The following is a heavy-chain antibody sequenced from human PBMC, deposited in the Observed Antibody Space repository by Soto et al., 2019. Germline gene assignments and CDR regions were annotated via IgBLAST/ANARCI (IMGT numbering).Heavy chain of an antibody. CDR3: ARRYAVVPAHYYYGMDV. CDR2: ISSSSSTI. V-gene: IGHV3-48*02. CDR1: GFTFSSYS. Sequence: EVQLVESGGGLVQPGGSLRLSCAASGFTFSSYSMNWVRQAPGKGLEWVSYISSSSSTIYYADSVKGRFTISRDNAKNSLYLQMNSLRDEDTAVYYCARRYAVVPAHYYYGMDVWGQGTTVTVSS. J-gene: IGHJ6*02. D-gene: IGHD2-2*01.